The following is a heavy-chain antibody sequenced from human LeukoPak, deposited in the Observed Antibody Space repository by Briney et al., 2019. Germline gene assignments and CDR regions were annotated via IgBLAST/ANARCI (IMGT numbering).Heavy chain of an antibody. V-gene: IGHV3-66*01. CDR1: GFTVNINY. CDR3: ARVLSDWSGGSCNQIRDY. D-gene: IGHD2-15*01. Sequence: GGSLRLSCAPSGFTVNINYVNWLPQAPGKGLEWMSYLYSWGSTHYPDSVKVRFTISRDNSKNTLYLQMHSLRAEDTAVYYCARVLSDWSGGSCNQIRDYWGQGTLVTVPS. J-gene: IGHJ4*02. CDR2: LYSWGST.